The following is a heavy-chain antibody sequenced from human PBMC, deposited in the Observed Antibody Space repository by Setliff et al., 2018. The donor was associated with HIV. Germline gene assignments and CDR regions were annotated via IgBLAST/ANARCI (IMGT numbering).Heavy chain of an antibody. Sequence: PSETLSLTCIVSGGSISNFYCSWSWIRQPPGKGLEWIGYIYTSGSTKYNPSLKSRVTIPLDTSKNQFSLKLSSVTAADTAVYYCARHSYYASGSYLYYDGMDVWGQGTTVTVSS. CDR2: IYTSGST. V-gene: IGHV4-4*09. CDR3: ARHSYYASGSYLYYDGMDV. CDR1: GGSISNFY. D-gene: IGHD3-10*01. J-gene: IGHJ6*02.